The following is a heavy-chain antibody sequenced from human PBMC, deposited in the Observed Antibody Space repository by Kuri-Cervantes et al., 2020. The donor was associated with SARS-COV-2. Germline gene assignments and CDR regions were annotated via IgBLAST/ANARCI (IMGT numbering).Heavy chain of an antibody. CDR3: ARALRGYCSGGSCQTWDVFDI. CDR1: GYTFTSYG. J-gene: IGHJ3*02. Sequence: GGSLRLSCKASGYTFTSYGISWVRQAPGQGLEWMGWISAYNGNTNYAQKLQGRVTMTTDTSTSTAYMELRSLRSEDTAVFYCARALRGYCSGGSCQTWDVFDIWGQGTMVTVSS. V-gene: IGHV1-18*04. D-gene: IGHD2-15*01. CDR2: ISAYNGNT.